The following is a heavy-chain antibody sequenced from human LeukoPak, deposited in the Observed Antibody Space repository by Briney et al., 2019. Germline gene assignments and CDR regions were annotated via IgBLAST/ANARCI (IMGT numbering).Heavy chain of an antibody. J-gene: IGHJ6*03. CDR2: SSGSGGST. CDR3: AKGPVVPAAIPGYNYYYYYYYMDV. V-gene: IGHV3-23*01. Sequence: GGSLRLSCKASGITLTSYAMSWVRQAPGKGLEWVSASSGSGGSTYYADSVKGRFTISRDNSKNTLYLQMNSLRAEDTAVYYCAKGPVVPAAIPGYNYYYYYYYMDVWGKGTTVTISS. D-gene: IGHD2-2*01. CDR1: GITLTSYA.